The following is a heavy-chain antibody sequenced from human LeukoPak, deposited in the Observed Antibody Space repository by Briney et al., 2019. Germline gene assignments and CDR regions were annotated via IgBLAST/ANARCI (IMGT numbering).Heavy chain of an antibody. V-gene: IGHV1-8*01. CDR3: ARGSRASTIFRTY. D-gene: IGHD3-9*01. Sequence: GASVKVSCKASGYTFTSYDINWVRQATGQGREWMGWMNPNSGNTGYAQKFQGRVTMTRNTSISTAYMELSSLRSEDTAVYYCARGSRASTIFRTYWGQGTLVTVSS. CDR1: GYTFTSYD. CDR2: MNPNSGNT. J-gene: IGHJ4*02.